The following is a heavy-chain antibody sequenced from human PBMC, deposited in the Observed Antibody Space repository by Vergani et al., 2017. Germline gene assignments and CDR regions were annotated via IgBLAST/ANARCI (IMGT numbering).Heavy chain of an antibody. V-gene: IGHV3-11*01. J-gene: IGHJ5*02. CDR3: ARDLAVRDTDPYNWFDP. D-gene: IGHD5-18*01. CDR1: GFTFSDYY. CDR2: ISSSGSTI. Sequence: VQLLESGGGLVKPGGSLRLSCAASGFTFSDYYMSWIRQAPGKGLGWVSYISSSGSTIYYADSVKGRFTISRENAKNSLYLQMNSLRAEDTAVYYCARDLAVRDTDPYNWFDPWGQGTLVTVSA.